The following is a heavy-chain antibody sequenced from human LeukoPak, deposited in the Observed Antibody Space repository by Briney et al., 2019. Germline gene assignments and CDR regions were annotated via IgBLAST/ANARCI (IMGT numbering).Heavy chain of an antibody. D-gene: IGHD2-15*01. J-gene: IGHJ3*02. V-gene: IGHV4-39*01. CDR3: ARSGGWHDFDI. CDR2: IYYSGST. CDR1: GGSISSSSYY. Sequence: KPSETLSLTCTVSGGSISSSSYYWGWIRQPPGKGLEWIGSIYYSGSTYYNPSFKSRVTISVDTSNTQFSLKLSSVIAADTAVYFCARSGGWHDFDIWGQGTMVTVSS.